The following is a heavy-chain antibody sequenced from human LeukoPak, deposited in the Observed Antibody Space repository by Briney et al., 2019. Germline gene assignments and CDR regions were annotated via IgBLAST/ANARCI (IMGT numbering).Heavy chain of an antibody. CDR3: VSTENSALWIPYFDH. V-gene: IGHV4-61*01. CDR2: MFYSEST. J-gene: IGHJ4*02. CDR1: GDLVSDWNAY. D-gene: IGHD2-21*01. Sequence: SETLTLLCSVSGDLVSDWNAYWSWIRRPPGKGLEWIGYMFYSESTKYNPSLKSRVTISVDKSQNQFSLHMSSVTAADTAVYYCVSTENSALWIPYFDHCGQGSLVTVSS.